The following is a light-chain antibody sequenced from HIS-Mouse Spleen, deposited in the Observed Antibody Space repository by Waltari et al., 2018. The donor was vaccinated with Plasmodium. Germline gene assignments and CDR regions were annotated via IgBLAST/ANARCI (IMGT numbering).Light chain of an antibody. CDR2: GAS. V-gene: IGKV3-15*01. Sequence: EIVMTQSPATLSVSPGERATLSCRASQSVSSNLAWYQQKPGQAPRLCIYGASTRATGTPARFSGSSYGTDYTLTLSSLQSEDFAVYKCQKYNNWSFTFGPGTKVDIK. CDR3: QKYNNWSFT. CDR1: QSVSSN. J-gene: IGKJ3*01.